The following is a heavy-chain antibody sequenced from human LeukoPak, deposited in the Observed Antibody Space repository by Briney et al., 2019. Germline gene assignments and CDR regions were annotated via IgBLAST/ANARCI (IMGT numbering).Heavy chain of an antibody. CDR3: AKLRYFDWSYFDY. D-gene: IGHD3-9*01. CDR1: GFTFSSYA. CDR2: ISDSGGST. J-gene: IGHJ4*02. V-gene: IGHV3-23*01. Sequence: GGSLRLSCAASGFTFSSYAMSWVRQAPGKGLEWVSAISDSGGSTYYADSVKGRFTISRDNSKNTLYLQMNSLRAEDTAVYYCAKLRYFDWSYFDYWGQGTLVTVSS.